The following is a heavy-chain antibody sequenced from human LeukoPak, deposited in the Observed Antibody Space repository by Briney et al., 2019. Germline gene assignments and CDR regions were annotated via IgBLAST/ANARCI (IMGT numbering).Heavy chain of an antibody. Sequence: PSETLSLTCTVSGGSISSYYWSWIRQPPGKGLEWIGYIYHSGSTNYNPSLKSRVTISVDTSKNQFSLKLSSVTAADTAVYYCASSDYYYGMDVWGQGTTVTVSS. D-gene: IGHD1-26*01. CDR2: IYHSGST. J-gene: IGHJ6*02. CDR1: GGSISSYY. CDR3: ASSDYYYGMDV. V-gene: IGHV4-59*01.